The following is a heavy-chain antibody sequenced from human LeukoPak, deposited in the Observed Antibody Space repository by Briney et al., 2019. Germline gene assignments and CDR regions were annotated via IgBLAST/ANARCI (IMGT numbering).Heavy chain of an antibody. Sequence: ASVKVSCKASGYTFTGYYIHWVRQVPGQGLEWMGIINPSGGSTIYAQKFQGRVTMTRETSTTTVYMELSSLRSEDTAVYYCARYSSHYDNGLDMWGQGTLVTVSS. CDR1: GYTFTGYY. D-gene: IGHD6-13*01. CDR2: INPSGGST. V-gene: IGHV1-46*01. J-gene: IGHJ3*02. CDR3: ARYSSHYDNGLDM.